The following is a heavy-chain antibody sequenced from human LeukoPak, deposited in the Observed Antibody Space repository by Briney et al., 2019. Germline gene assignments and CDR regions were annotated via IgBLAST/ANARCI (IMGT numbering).Heavy chain of an antibody. J-gene: IGHJ5*02. CDR3: ARHLGDPEWLLFLLPNWFDP. V-gene: IGHV5-51*01. CDR1: GYSFTSYW. Sequence: GESLKISCKGSGYSFTSYWIGWVRQMPGKGLEWMGITYPGDSDTRYSPSFQGQVTISADKSISTAYLQWSSLKASDTAMYYCARHLGDPEWLLFLLPNWFDPWGQGTLVTVPS. CDR2: TYPGDSDT. D-gene: IGHD3-3*01.